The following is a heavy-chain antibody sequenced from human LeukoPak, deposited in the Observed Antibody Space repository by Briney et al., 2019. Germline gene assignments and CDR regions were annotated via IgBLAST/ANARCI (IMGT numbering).Heavy chain of an antibody. CDR3: LKKSTSSDDY. CDR2: VSKSGTTT. D-gene: IGHD6-6*01. J-gene: IGHJ4*02. CDR1: GFTFSAHP. Sequence: HPGGSLRLSCSASGFTFSAHPMHWVRQAPGKGLEYVSAVSKSGTTTYYADSVKGRFTISRDNSKNTVYLQMTSLRLEDTAVYFCLKKSTSSDDYWGRGSLVTVSS. V-gene: IGHV3-64D*06.